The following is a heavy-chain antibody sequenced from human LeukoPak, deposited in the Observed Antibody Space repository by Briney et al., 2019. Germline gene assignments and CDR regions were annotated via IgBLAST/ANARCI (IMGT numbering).Heavy chain of an antibody. D-gene: IGHD6-19*01. Sequence: GGSLRLSCAASGFTFSSYAMHWVRQAPGKGLEWVAVISYGGSNKYYADPVKGRFTISRDNSKNTLYLQMNGLRAEDTAVYYCAKGMRQQWLVFDYWGQGTLVTVSS. CDR1: GFTFSSYA. V-gene: IGHV3-30-3*01. CDR2: ISYGGSNK. CDR3: AKGMRQQWLVFDY. J-gene: IGHJ4*02.